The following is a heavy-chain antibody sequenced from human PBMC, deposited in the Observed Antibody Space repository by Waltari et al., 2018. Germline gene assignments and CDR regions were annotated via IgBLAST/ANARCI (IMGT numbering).Heavy chain of an antibody. V-gene: IGHV3-53*02. D-gene: IGHD5-18*01. J-gene: IGHJ4*02. CDR1: GFTVSRDY. CDR3: AREGVDTANDY. CDR2: IYSSGST. Sequence: EVQLVETGGGLIQPGGSLRLSCAASGFTVSRDYMSWVRQAPGKGLECVSVIYSSGSTYYADSVKGRFTISRDNSKNTVYLQMHSLRAEDTAVYYCAREGVDTANDYWGQGTQVTVSS.